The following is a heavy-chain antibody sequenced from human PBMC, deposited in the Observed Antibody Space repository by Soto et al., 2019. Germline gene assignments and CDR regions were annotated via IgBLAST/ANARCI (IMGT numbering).Heavy chain of an antibody. J-gene: IGHJ4*02. D-gene: IGHD2-21*01. V-gene: IGHV4-34*01. Sequence: SSETLSLTCAVYGGSFSGYYWSWIRQPPGKGLEWIGEINHSRSTNYNPSLKSRVTISVDRSKNQFSLKLSSVTAADTAVYYCARGNVVAIDYWGQGTLVTVSS. CDR3: ARGNVVAIDY. CDR2: INHSRST. CDR1: GGSFSGYY.